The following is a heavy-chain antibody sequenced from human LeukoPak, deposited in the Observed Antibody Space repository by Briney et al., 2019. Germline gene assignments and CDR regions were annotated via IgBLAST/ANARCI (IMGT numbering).Heavy chain of an antibody. CDR2: ISYDGSKI. Sequence: PGGSLRLSCAPSGFTFSAYAMPWVRQSPGKGLEWVAVISYDGSKIYYADSVKGRFTISRDNSKNTLYLQMNSLRSEDTAIYYCAKRGDSSGYPAYFDYWGQGTLVTVSS. J-gene: IGHJ4*02. CDR1: GFTFSAYA. D-gene: IGHD3-22*01. CDR3: AKRGDSSGYPAYFDY. V-gene: IGHV3-30*18.